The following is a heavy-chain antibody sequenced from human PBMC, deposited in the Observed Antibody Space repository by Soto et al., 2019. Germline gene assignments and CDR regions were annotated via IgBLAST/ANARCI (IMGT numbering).Heavy chain of an antibody. CDR2: ISSSSSYI. D-gene: IGHD3-10*01. V-gene: IGHV3-21*01. Sequence: LRLSCAASGFTFSSYSMNWVRQAPGKGLEWVSSISSSSSYIYYADPVKGRFTISRDNAKNSLYLQMNSLRAEDTAVYYCARSRRLVRGSYYYYGMDVWGQGTTVTVSS. J-gene: IGHJ6*02. CDR3: ARSRRLVRGSYYYYGMDV. CDR1: GFTFSSYS.